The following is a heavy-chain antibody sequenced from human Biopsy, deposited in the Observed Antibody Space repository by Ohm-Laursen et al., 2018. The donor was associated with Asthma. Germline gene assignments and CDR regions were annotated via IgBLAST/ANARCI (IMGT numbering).Heavy chain of an antibody. J-gene: IGHJ3*01. CDR1: GYIFTSHA. CDR2: INTNTGNGDT. Sequence: ASVKVSCKASGYIFTSHAMNWVRQAPGQGLEWMGRINTNTGNGDTKYSQKFQGRVTITRDTSASTAYMELRSLRSEDTATYYCARTYYDFLTGQVKDVFGVWGQGTMVTVSS. CDR3: ARTYYDFLTGQVKDVFGV. D-gene: IGHD3-9*01. V-gene: IGHV1-3*04.